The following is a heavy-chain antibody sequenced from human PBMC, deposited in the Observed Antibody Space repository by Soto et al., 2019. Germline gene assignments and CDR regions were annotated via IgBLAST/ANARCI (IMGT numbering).Heavy chain of an antibody. CDR3: ARARGLGVGPGGH. Sequence: QVQLVESGGGVVQPGRSLRLSCAASGFTFSSYAMHWVRQAPGKGLEWVAVISYDGSNKYYADSVKGRFTISRDNSKNTLYLQMNSLRAEDTAVYYCARARGLGVGPGGHWGQGTLVTVSS. D-gene: IGHD3-10*01. CDR1: GFTFSSYA. CDR2: ISYDGSNK. J-gene: IGHJ4*02. V-gene: IGHV3-30-3*01.